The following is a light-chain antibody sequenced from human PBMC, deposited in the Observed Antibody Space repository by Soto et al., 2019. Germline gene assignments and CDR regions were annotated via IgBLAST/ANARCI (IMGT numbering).Light chain of an antibody. CDR3: HKYNHAPT. CDR1: PGISNY. J-gene: IGKJ4*01. CDR2: AAS. Sequence: DIQMTQSPSSLSASVGDRVTITCRASPGISNYLAWYQQKPGKVPELLIYAASTLQSGVPSRFSGSGSGTEFSLTISGLQPEDVATYYCHKYNHAPTCGGGTKVEIK. V-gene: IGKV1-27*01.